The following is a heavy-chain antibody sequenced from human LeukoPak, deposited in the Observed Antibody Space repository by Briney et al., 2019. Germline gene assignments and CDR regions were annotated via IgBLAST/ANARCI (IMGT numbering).Heavy chain of an antibody. CDR3: ARDAANYYGSGSYYDY. D-gene: IGHD3-10*01. V-gene: IGHV3-13*01. CDR1: GFTFSSYD. Sequence: GGSLRLSCAASGFTFSSYDMHWVRQATGKGLEWVSAIGTAGDTYYPGSVKGRFTISRENAKNSLYLQMNSLRAEDMAVYYCARDAANYYGSGSYYDYWGQGTLVTVSS. CDR2: IGTAGDT. J-gene: IGHJ4*02.